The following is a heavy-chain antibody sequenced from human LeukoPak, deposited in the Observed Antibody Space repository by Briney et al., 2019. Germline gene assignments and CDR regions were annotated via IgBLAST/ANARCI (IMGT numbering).Heavy chain of an antibody. CDR2: IYTGGST. CDR3: ARGPRKSVGFDY. CDR1: GGSISSGSYY. V-gene: IGHV4-61*02. J-gene: IGHJ4*02. D-gene: IGHD2-2*01. Sequence: SQTLSLTCTVSGGSISSGSYYWSWIRQPAGKGLEWIGRIYTGGSTNYNPSLKSRVTISVDTSKNQFSLKLSSVTAADTAVYYCARGPRKSVGFDYWGQGTLVTVSS.